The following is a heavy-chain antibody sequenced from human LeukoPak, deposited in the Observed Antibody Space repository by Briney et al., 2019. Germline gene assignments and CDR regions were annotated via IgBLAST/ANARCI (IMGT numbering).Heavy chain of an antibody. D-gene: IGHD4-17*01. CDR1: GGSITTHY. Sequence: PSETLSLTCTVSGGSITTHYWSWIRQPAGREVEWIGRVYNTRSTKYNPSLESRVTMSVDTSSNRFSLRLRSVTAADTAVYYCARDLLGDYGTFDIWGQGAMVTVSS. CDR2: VYNTRST. J-gene: IGHJ3*02. V-gene: IGHV4-4*07. CDR3: ARDLLGDYGTFDI.